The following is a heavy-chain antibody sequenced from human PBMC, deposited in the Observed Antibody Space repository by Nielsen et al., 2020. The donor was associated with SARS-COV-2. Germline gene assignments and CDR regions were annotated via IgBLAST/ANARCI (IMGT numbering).Heavy chain of an antibody. V-gene: IGHV3-9*01. Sequence: GGSLRLSCAASGFTFDDYAMHWVRQAPGKGLEWVSGISWNSGSIGYADSVKGRFTISRDNAKNSLYLQMNSLRAEDTALYYCAKGYYDILTGYFRPHYFDYWGQGTLVTVSS. CDR1: GFTFDDYA. D-gene: IGHD3-9*01. CDR2: ISWNSGSI. CDR3: AKGYYDILTGYFRPHYFDY. J-gene: IGHJ4*02.